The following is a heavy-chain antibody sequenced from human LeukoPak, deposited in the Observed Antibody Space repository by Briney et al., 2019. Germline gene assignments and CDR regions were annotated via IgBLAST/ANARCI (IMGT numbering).Heavy chain of an antibody. V-gene: IGHV3-49*04. CDR3: TRDLKVARRWGDYYYMDV. D-gene: IGHD7-27*01. CDR1: GFTFGDYA. Sequence: PGGSLRLSCTASGFTFGDYAMSWVRQAPGKGLEWVSFIRSKAYGGTTEYAASVKGRFTISRDDSKSIAYLQMNSLKTEDTAVYYCTRDLKVARRWGDYYYMDVWGKGTTVTVSS. J-gene: IGHJ6*03. CDR2: IRSKAYGGTT.